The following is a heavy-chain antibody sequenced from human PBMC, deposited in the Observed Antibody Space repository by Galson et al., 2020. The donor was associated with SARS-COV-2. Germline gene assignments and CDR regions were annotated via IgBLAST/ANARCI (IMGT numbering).Heavy chain of an antibody. CDR2: IYGGGST. CDR3: ARAMKDAYNYWDW. J-gene: IGHJ4*02. Sequence: AGSLRLSCAVSGFTVSNSYMSWARQAPGQGLERVSLIYGGGSTYADSVKGRFTISRNTADNTQYLHINSLTPDDTAVCYCARAMKDAYNYWDWWGQGTLVT. CDR1: GFTVSNSY. V-gene: IGHV3-53*04. D-gene: IGHD2-2*01.